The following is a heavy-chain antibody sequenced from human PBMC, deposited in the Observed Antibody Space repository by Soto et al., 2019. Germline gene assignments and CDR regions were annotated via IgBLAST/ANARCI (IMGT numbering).Heavy chain of an antibody. CDR2: ISYDGTNK. J-gene: IGHJ4*02. Sequence: PGGSLRLSCAASGFSFSISSMHWFRQAPGKGPEWVALISYDGTNKFYADSVKGRFTISRDNSKSTLYLQVDSLRPEDAAVYYCARDPKTSGGQHWAFNYYDSWGQGTLVTVSS. V-gene: IGHV3-30-3*01. CDR3: ARDPKTSGGQHWAFNYYDS. D-gene: IGHD7-27*01. CDR1: GFSFSISS.